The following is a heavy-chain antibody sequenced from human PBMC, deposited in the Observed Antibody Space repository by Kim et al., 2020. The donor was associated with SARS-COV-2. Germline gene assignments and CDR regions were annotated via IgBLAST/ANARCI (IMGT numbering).Heavy chain of an antibody. D-gene: IGHD3-22*01. CDR3: ARQGDTMTPLDY. Sequence: SETLSLTCTVSGGSISSSSYYWGWIRQPPGKGLEWIGSIYYSGSTYYNPSLKSRVTISVDTSKNQFSLKLSSVTAADTAVYYCARQGDTMTPLDYWGQGTLVTVSS. J-gene: IGHJ4*02. CDR2: IYYSGST. CDR1: GGSISSSSYY. V-gene: IGHV4-39*01.